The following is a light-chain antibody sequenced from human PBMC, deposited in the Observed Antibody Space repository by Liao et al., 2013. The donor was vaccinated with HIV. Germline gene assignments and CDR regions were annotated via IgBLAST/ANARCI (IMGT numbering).Light chain of an antibody. CDR3: QAWDRNTAI. J-gene: IGLJ2*01. Sequence: SYELTQPPSVSVAPGRTATITCGGINIATKRVHWYQLKPGQSPLLLIYQDSYRPSGIPERFSGSNSGNTATLTISGTQPMDEADYYCQAWDRNTAIFGGGTKLTVL. V-gene: IGLV3-21*01. CDR2: QDS. CDR1: NIATKR.